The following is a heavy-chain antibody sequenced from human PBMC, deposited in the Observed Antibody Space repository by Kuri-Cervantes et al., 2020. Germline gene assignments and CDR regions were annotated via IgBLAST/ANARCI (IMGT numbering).Heavy chain of an antibody. Sequence: GGSLRLSCAASGFTISSNYMSWVRQAPGKGLEWVSVFYTGGSTFYADSVKGRFTISRDNSKNTLYLQVNSLTAEDTAVYYCAKSYSSGWTYGMDVWGQGTTVTVSS. J-gene: IGHJ6*02. CDR2: FYTGGST. CDR1: GFTISSNY. D-gene: IGHD6-19*01. V-gene: IGHV3-53*05. CDR3: AKSYSSGWTYGMDV.